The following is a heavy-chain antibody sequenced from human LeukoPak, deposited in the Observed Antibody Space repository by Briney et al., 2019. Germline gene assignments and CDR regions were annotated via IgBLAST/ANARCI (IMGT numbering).Heavy chain of an antibody. D-gene: IGHD1-26*01. J-gene: IGHJ6*02. CDR2: ISAYNGNT. CDR1: GYTFTSYG. Sequence: ASVKVSCKASGYTFTSYGISWVRQAPGQGLEWMGWISAYNGNTNYAQKLQGRVTMTTDTSTSTAYMELRSLRSDDTAVYYCARERWELLRPLYYYYGMDVWGQGTTVTVSS. CDR3: ARERWELLRPLYYYYGMDV. V-gene: IGHV1-18*01.